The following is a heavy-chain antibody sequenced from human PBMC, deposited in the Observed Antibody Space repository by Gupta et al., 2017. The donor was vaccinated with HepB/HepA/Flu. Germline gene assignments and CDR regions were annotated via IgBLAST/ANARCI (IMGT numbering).Heavy chain of an antibody. CDR2: INYDGSST. J-gene: IGHJ4*02. CDR1: GFPFSSYW. V-gene: IGHV3-74*01. CDR3: ARDGVGVGADLDY. D-gene: IGHD2-15*01. Sequence: EVQLVESGGGLVQPGGSLRLSCAASGFPFSSYWMHWVRQAPGKGLVWGSRINYDGSSTIYADSVKGRFTISRDNAKNTLYLQMNSLGAEDTAVYYCARDGVGVGADLDYWGQGTLVTVSS.